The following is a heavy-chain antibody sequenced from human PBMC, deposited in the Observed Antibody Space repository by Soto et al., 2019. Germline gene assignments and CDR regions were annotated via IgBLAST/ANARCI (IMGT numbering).Heavy chain of an antibody. V-gene: IGHV3-43*01. CDR2: ITWNGGNT. Sequence: GGSLRLSCAASGFRFDDYNIHWVRQAPGKGLEWVSLITWNGGNTYYADSVKGRFTTSRDGTTESVSLQMTSLKREDTGLYYCARETLSFGSALDVWGQGTMVTVSS. J-gene: IGHJ6*02. D-gene: IGHD3-3*01. CDR3: ARETLSFGSALDV. CDR1: GFRFDDYN.